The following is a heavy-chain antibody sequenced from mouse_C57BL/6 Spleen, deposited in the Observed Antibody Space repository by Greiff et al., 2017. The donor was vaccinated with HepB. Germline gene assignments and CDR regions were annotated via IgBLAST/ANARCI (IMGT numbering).Heavy chain of an antibody. CDR2: ISSGSSSI. CDR3: ARGSGYFDY. Sequence: DVKLVESGGGLVKPGGSLKLSCAASGFTFSDYGMHWVRQAPEKGLEWVAYISSGSSSIYYADTVKGRFTISRDNAKNSLFLQMTSLRSEDTAMYYWARGSGYFDYWGKGTTLTVSS. V-gene: IGHV5-17*01. J-gene: IGHJ2*01. CDR1: GFTFSDYG.